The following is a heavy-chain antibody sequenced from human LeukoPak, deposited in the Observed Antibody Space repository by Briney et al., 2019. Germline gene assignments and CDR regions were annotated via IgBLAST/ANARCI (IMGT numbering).Heavy chain of an antibody. CDR1: GFTFSSYG. CDR2: IWYDGSNK. Sequence: GGSLRLSCAASGFTFSSYGMHWVRQAPGKGLEWVAVIWYDGSNKYYADSVKGRFTISRDNSKNTLYLQMDSLRGEDTAVYYCAKDFRIGYSAHFDYWGQGALVTVSS. CDR3: AKDFRIGYSAHFDY. D-gene: IGHD2-21*01. J-gene: IGHJ4*02. V-gene: IGHV3-33*06.